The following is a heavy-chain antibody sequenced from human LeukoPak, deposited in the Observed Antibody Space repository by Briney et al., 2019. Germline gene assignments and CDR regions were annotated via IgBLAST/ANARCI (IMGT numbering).Heavy chain of an antibody. V-gene: IGHV3-23*01. CDR3: AKDSPVCTY. CDR2: ISSSADST. Sequence: QTGGSLRLSCTASGFTISSYGMSWVRQAPGKGLEWVSAISSSADSTYYADSVKGRFTISKDISKNTLYLQMDSLRAEDTAIYYCAKDSPVCTYSGQGTLVTVSS. CDR1: GFTISSYG. J-gene: IGHJ4*02. D-gene: IGHD2-8*01.